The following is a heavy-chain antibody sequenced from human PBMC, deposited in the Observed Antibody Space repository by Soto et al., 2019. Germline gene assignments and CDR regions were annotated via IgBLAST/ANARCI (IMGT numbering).Heavy chain of an antibody. V-gene: IGHV4-59*08. CDR1: VGSIGGYY. Sequence: QVQLQESGPGLVKPSETLSFSCTSSVGSIGGYYWGGFRQSPGKRMEWIGYVHHSWGSSYNPSLQSRVAISLDTSKSQFSLKVTSVTATDTAVYYCARQGFGPLHGLVDVWGQGTTVTVSS. CDR3: ARQGFGPLHGLVDV. CDR2: VHHSWGS. D-gene: IGHD3-10*01. J-gene: IGHJ6*02.